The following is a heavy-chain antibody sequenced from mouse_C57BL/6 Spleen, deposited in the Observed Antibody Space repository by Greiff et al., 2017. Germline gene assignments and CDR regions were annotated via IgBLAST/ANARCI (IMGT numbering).Heavy chain of an antibody. CDR3: ARTGYYGSGLFWYFDV. CDR1: GFSLTSYA. D-gene: IGHD1-1*01. J-gene: IGHJ1*03. V-gene: IGHV2-9-1*01. Sequence: VKLMESGPGLVAPSQSLSITCTVSGFSLTSYAISWVRQPPGKGLEWLGVIWTGGGTNYNSALKSRLSISKDNSKSQVFLKMNSLQTDDTARYYGARTGYYGSGLFWYFDVWGTGTTVTVSS. CDR2: IWTGGGT.